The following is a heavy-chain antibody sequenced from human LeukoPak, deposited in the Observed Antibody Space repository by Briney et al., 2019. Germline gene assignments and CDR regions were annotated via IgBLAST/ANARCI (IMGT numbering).Heavy chain of an antibody. D-gene: IGHD3-10*01. CDR3: ARREYGSGSYHLVY. J-gene: IGHJ4*02. V-gene: IGHV1-8*01. CDR1: GYTFASYD. Sequence: ASVKVSCKASGYTFASYDINWVRQATGQGLEWMGWMNPNSGNTGYAQKFQGRVTMTTNTSISTAYMELSSLRSEDTAVYYCARREYGSGSYHLVYWGQGTLVTVSS. CDR2: MNPNSGNT.